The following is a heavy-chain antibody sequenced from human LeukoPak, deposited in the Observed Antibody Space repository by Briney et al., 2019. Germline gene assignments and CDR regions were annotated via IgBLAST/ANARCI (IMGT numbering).Heavy chain of an antibody. Sequence: SETLSLTCAVSGGSISSSNWWSWVRQPPGKGLEWIGEVYHSGSTNYNPSLKSRVTISVDKSKNQFSLKLSSVTAADTAVYYCARGQYYYDSSGYYYLDAFDIWGQGTMVTVSS. V-gene: IGHV4-4*02. CDR3: ARGQYYYDSSGYYYLDAFDI. CDR1: GGSISSSNW. D-gene: IGHD3-22*01. J-gene: IGHJ3*02. CDR2: VYHSGST.